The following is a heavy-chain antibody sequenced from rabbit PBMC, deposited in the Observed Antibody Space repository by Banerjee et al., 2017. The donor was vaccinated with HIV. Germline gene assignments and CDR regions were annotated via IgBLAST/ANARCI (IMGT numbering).Heavy chain of an antibody. CDR3: ARDTGAWGDFSL. CDR2: INTGSGST. V-gene: IGHV1S40*01. CDR1: GFSFSSNA. D-gene: IGHD4-1*01. J-gene: IGHJ4*01. Sequence: QSLEESGGDLVKPGASLTLTCTASGFSFSSNAMCWVRQAPGKGLEWIGCINTGSGSTWYASWAKGRFTISKTSSTTVTLQMTSLTAADTATYFCARDTGAWGDFSLWGPGTLVTVS.